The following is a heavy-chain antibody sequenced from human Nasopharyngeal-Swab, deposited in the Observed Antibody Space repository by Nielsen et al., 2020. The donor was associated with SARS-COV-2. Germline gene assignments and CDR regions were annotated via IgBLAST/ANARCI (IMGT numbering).Heavy chain of an antibody. Sequence: GESLKISCAASGFTFSSYGMHWVRQAPGKGLEWVAFIRYDGSNKYYADSVKGRFTISRDNSKNTLYLQMNSLRAEDTAVYYCAKDQTWASFDYYYYYMDVWGKGTTVTVSS. CDR3: AKDQTWASFDYYYYYMDV. J-gene: IGHJ6*03. D-gene: IGHD1-26*01. CDR2: IRYDGSNK. CDR1: GFTFSSYG. V-gene: IGHV3-30*02.